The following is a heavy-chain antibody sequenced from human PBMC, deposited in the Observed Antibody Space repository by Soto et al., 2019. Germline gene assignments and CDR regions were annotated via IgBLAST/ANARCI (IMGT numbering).Heavy chain of an antibody. CDR1: GGSYGSYA. CDR3: ARESGGYTNWRYYL. CDR2: IIPIFGTA. Sequence: ASLKVSCKASGGSYGSYAISWVRQAPGQELEWMGGIIPIFGTANYAQKFQGRVTITADESTSTAYMVLSSLRSEDTAVYCFARESGGYTNWRYYLCSRGSQVADSS. V-gene: IGHV1-69*13. D-gene: IGHD1-1*01. J-gene: IGHJ2*01.